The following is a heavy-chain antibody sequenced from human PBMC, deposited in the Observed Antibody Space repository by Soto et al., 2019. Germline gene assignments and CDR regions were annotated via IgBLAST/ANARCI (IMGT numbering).Heavy chain of an antibody. D-gene: IGHD1-20*01. CDR3: ARDPRSITGTTSSEDFQF. CDR2: IIPIFGIT. J-gene: IGHJ1*01. V-gene: IGHV1-69*01. CDR1: GGTFSGYA. Sequence: QAHLMQSGAEVKKPGSSVKVSCKASGGTFSGYAISWVRQRPGRGLEWMGGIIPIFGITTYAEKFQGRITLAADESTGTAFMDLRRLISEDTAVYYCARDPRSITGTTSSEDFQFWGPGTLVSVSS.